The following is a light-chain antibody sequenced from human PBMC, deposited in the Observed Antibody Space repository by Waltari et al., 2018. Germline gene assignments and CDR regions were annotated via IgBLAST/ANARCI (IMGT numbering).Light chain of an antibody. CDR3: QQLHAYPLS. CDR1: QVISSH. CDR2: AAS. V-gene: IGKV1-9*01. Sequence: DIQLTQSPSFLSASVGDHVTITCRASQVISSHLAWYQQEPGKAPKLLIYAASTLQTGVPSRFSGSGSGTEFTLRISSLQPEDFGSYYCQQLHAYPLSFGGGTKVEIK. J-gene: IGKJ4*01.